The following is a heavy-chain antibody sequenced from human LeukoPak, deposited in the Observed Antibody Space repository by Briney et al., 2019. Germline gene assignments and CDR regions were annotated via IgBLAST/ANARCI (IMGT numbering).Heavy chain of an antibody. V-gene: IGHV4-59*12. CDR1: SGSIRTSY. D-gene: IGHD3-16*01. CDR3: ARKSVMRAFDI. CDR2: IYYSGST. Sequence: SETLSLTCTVSSGSIRTSYCSWIRQPPGKGLEWIGYIYYSGSTNYNPSLKSRVTISVDKSKNQFSLKLSSVTAADTAVYYCARKSVMRAFDIWGQGTMVTVSS. J-gene: IGHJ3*02.